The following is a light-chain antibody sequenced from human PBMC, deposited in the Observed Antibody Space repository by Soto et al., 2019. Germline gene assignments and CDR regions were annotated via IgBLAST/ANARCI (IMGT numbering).Light chain of an antibody. Sequence: PAYMSESPGQSITIYCTGTSTDVGSYNLVSWYQQHPGKAPKLMIYEVSKRPSGVSNRFSGSKSGNTASLTISGLQAEDEADYYCCSYAGSSTFLFGTGTKVTVL. V-gene: IGLV2-23*02. CDR1: STDVGSYNL. CDR2: EVS. CDR3: CSYAGSSTFL. J-gene: IGLJ1*01.